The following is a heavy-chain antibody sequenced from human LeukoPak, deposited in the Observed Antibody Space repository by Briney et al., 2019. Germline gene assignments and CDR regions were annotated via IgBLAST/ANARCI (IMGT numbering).Heavy chain of an antibody. CDR3: TRGRGT. CDR1: GGSMSNYY. CDR2: INPSGST. V-gene: IGHV4-34*01. J-gene: IGHJ5*02. Sequence: SETLSLTCTVSGGSMSNYYWNWFRQPPGKGLEWIAEINPSGSTRYNPSLKSRVTISVDTSKNHFSLKLTAVTAADTAIYYCTRGRGTWGQGTLVIVSS. D-gene: IGHD3-10*01.